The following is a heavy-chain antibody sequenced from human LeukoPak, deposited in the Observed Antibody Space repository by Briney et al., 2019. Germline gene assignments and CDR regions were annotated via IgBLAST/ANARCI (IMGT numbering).Heavy chain of an antibody. V-gene: IGHV4-31*03. D-gene: IGHD5-18*01. CDR1: GGSISSGGYY. CDR3: ARGTQLWYSADY. CDR2: IYYSGST. Sequence: SETLPLTCTVSGGSISSGGYYWSWIRQHPGKGLEWIGYIYYSGSTYYNPSLKSRVTISVDTSKNQFSLKLSSVTAADTAVYYCARGTQLWYSADYWGQGTLVTVSS. J-gene: IGHJ4*02.